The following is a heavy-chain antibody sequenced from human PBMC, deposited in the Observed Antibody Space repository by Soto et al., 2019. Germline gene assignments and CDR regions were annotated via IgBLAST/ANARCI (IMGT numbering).Heavy chain of an antibody. Sequence: PGGSLRLSCAASGFTFSSYGMHWVRQAPGKGLEWVAVISYDGSNKYYADSVKGQFTISRDNSKNTLYLQMNSLRAEDTAVYYCAKDLAVTTGWFDPWGQGTLVTVSS. CDR3: AKDLAVTTGWFDP. J-gene: IGHJ5*02. CDR2: ISYDGSNK. V-gene: IGHV3-30*18. D-gene: IGHD4-17*01. CDR1: GFTFSSYG.